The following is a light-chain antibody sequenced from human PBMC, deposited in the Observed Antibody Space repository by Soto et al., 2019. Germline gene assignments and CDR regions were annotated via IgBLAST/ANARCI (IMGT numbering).Light chain of an antibody. Sequence: DIQMTQSPSTLSASVGDRVTITCRASQSISSWLAWYQQKPGKAPKLLIYKASSLESGVPSRFSGSGSGTEVTLTISSLQPDDFATYYCQQYNSYRRTVGQGTKVEIK. CDR3: QQYNSYRRT. CDR2: KAS. V-gene: IGKV1-5*03. CDR1: QSISSW. J-gene: IGKJ1*01.